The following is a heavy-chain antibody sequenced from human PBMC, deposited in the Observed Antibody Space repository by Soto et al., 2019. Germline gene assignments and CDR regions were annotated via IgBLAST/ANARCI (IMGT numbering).Heavy chain of an antibody. CDR3: ERRLYYDSSGFEEGCMEG. Sequence: SETLSLTCTVSGCSISSSSYYWGWIRQPPGKGLEWIGSIYYSGSTYYNPSLKSRVTISVDTSKNQFSLKLSSVTAAATAVYYFERRLYYDSSGFEEGCMEGWGKANKVTLSS. V-gene: IGHV4-39*01. J-gene: IGHJ6*04. CDR2: IYYSGST. D-gene: IGHD3-22*01. CDR1: GCSISSSSYY.